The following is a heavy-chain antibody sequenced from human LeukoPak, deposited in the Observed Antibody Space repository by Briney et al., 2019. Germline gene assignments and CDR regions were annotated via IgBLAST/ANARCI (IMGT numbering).Heavy chain of an antibody. CDR1: GGSISSYY. CDR2: IYSSGNT. CDR3: ARSYYYDSSGYYWHAFDI. Sequence: PSETLSLTCTVSGGSISSYYWTWIRQPPGKGLEWIGYIYSSGNTNYNPSLKSRVTISVDTSTNQFSLKLSSVTAADTAVYYCARSYYYDSSGYYWHAFDIWGQGTMVTVSS. V-gene: IGHV4-59*01. D-gene: IGHD3-22*01. J-gene: IGHJ3*02.